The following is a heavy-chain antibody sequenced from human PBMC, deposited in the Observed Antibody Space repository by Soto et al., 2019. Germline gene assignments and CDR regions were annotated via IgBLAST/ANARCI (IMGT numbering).Heavy chain of an antibody. V-gene: IGHV4-59*02. Sequence: SETLSLTCTVSGDSVTNYFWSWMRQPPGKGLEWIGHMYHGGRTNYSPSLKSRVTMSLDSSKNQFSLNLSSVTAADTAMYYCARHGWKAVAGTDYWGQGTLVTVSS. D-gene: IGHD6-19*01. CDR1: GDSVTNYF. J-gene: IGHJ4*02. CDR3: ARHGWKAVAGTDY. CDR2: MYHGGRT.